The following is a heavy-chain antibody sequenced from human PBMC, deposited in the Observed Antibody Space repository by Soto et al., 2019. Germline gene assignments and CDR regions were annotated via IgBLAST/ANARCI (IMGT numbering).Heavy chain of an antibody. CDR3: AKDSSWDIVVVVADYGMDV. Sequence: GGSLRLSCAASGFTFSSYGMHWVRQAPGKGLEWVAVISYDGSNKHYADSVKGRFTISRDNSKNTLYLQMNSLRAEDTAVYYCAKDSSWDIVVVVADYGMDVWGQGTTVTVSS. CDR2: ISYDGSNK. J-gene: IGHJ6*02. CDR1: GFTFSSYG. V-gene: IGHV3-30*18. D-gene: IGHD2-15*01.